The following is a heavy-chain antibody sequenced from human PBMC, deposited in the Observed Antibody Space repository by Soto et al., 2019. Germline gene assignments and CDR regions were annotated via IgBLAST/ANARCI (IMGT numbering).Heavy chain of an antibody. J-gene: IGHJ4*02. D-gene: IGHD5-12*01. V-gene: IGHV4-39*02. CDR3: ARLGRDGYNLPLDY. Sequence: QLQLQESGPGLVKPSETLSLTCTVSGGSISSSSYYWGWIRQPPGKGLEWIGSLYYTGSTYYNPSLKSRVTISVDTSKNLFFLRLTYVTAADTAVYSCARLGRDGYNLPLDYWGQGTLVTVSS. CDR2: LYYTGST. CDR1: GGSISSSSYY.